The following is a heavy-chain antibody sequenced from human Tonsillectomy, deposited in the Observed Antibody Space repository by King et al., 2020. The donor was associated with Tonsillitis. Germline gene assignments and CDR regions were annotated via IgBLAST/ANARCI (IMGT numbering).Heavy chain of an antibody. CDR3: AHTSGWCTDH. CDR1: GFSLSTSAVG. J-gene: IGHJ4*02. V-gene: IGHV2-5*02. D-gene: IGHD2-8*01. CDR2: IYWDDDK. Sequence: TLKESGPPLVKPTQTITLTCTFSGFSLSTSAVGVAWIRQPPGKALEWLALIYWDDDKRYSPSLNSRLTITKDTSKNQVVLTMTNMDPTDTATYYCAHTSGWCTDHWGQGILVTVSS.